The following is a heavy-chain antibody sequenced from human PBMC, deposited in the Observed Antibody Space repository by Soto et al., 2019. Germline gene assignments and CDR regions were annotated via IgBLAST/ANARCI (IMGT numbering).Heavy chain of an antibody. J-gene: IGHJ4*02. CDR3: ARVPRTVAGPEWSFDY. Sequence: GASVKVSCKASGYTFTGYYMNWVRQAPGQGLERMGWINPNSGGTNYAQKFQGRVTMTRDTSISTAYMELSRLRSDDTAVYYCARVPRTVAGPEWSFDYWGQGTLVTVSS. V-gene: IGHV1-2*02. CDR1: GYTFTGYY. CDR2: INPNSGGT. D-gene: IGHD6-19*01.